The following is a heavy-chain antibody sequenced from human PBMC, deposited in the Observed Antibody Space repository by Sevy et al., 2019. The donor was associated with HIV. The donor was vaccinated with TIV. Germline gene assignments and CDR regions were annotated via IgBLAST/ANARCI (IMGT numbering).Heavy chain of an antibody. V-gene: IGHV1-24*01. J-gene: IGHJ4*02. CDR3: AVTKDYYDSSGYPFDY. CDR1: GYTLTQLS. CDR2: FDPEDGKT. Sequence: ASVKVSCKVSGYTLTQLSMHWVRQAPGKGLEGMGTFDPEDGKTIYAQKFQGRVTMTEDKSTDTAYMQLTSLRSEDTAVFYCAVTKDYYDSSGYPFDYWGLGTLVTVSS. D-gene: IGHD3-22*01.